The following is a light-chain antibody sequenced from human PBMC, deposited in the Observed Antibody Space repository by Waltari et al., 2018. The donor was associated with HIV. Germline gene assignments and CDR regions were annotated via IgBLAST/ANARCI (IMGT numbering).Light chain of an antibody. V-gene: IGLV2-11*01. CDR3: CSYAGSYVFYV. Sequence: QSALTQPRSVSGSPGQSVTISCHGTSSDVGDYNYVSWYQQHPGKAPKLMIYDVSQRPSGVPDRFSGSKSGNTASLTISGLQAEDEADYYCCSYAGSYVFYVFGTGTKVTVL. J-gene: IGLJ1*01. CDR1: SSDVGDYNY. CDR2: DVS.